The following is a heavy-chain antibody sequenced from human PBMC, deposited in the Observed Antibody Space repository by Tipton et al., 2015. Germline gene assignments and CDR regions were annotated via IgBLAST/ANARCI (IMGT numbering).Heavy chain of an antibody. J-gene: IGHJ6*02. V-gene: IGHV1-18*01. CDR3: ARGPYCSSTSCYFGGYYYGMDV. D-gene: IGHD2-2*01. Sequence: QLVQSGAEVKKPGASVKVSCKASGYTFTSYGINWVRQAPGQGLEWMGWISAYNGNTNYAQKLQGRVTMTTDTSTSTAYMELRSLRSDDTAVYYCARGPYCSSTSCYFGGYYYGMDVWGQGTTVTVSS. CDR1: GYTFTSYG. CDR2: ISAYNGNT.